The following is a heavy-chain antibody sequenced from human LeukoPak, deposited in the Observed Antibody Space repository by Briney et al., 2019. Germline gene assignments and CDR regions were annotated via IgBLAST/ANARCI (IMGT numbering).Heavy chain of an antibody. Sequence: PSETLSLTCTVSGGSISSYYWSWIRQPAGKGLEWIGRIYTSGSTNYNPSLKSRVTMSVDTSKNQFSLKLSSVTAADTAVYYCARDRRYYDILTVFDPWGQGTLVTVSS. V-gene: IGHV4-4*07. J-gene: IGHJ5*02. CDR3: ARDRRYYDILTVFDP. CDR1: GGSISSYY. D-gene: IGHD3-9*01. CDR2: IYTSGST.